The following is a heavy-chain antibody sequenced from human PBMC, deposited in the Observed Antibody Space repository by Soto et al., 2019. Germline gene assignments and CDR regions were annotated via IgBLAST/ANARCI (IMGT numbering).Heavy chain of an antibody. CDR1: GGSISSYY. CDR3: ARHGYSGYDGSPFDY. J-gene: IGHJ4*02. V-gene: IGHV4-59*08. D-gene: IGHD5-12*01. CDR2: IYYSGST. Sequence: SETLSLTCTVSGGSISSYYWSWIRQPPGKGLEWIGYIYYSGSTNYNPSLKSRVTISVDTSKNQFSLKLSSVTAADTAVYYCARHGYSGYDGSPFDYWGQGTLVTVSS.